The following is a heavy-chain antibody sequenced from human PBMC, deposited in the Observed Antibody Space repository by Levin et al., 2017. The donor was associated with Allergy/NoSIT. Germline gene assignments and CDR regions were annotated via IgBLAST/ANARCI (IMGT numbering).Heavy chain of an antibody. CDR1: GFIFDNYG. Sequence: GESLKISCAASGFIFDNYGMSWVRQAPGKGLEWVSGINWNGGSTGYADSVKGRFTISRDNAKNSLYLQMNSLGAEDTALYHCARVVYSGSSYYFDYWGQGTLVNVSS. V-gene: IGHV3-20*01. D-gene: IGHD1-26*01. CDR2: INWNGGST. J-gene: IGHJ4*02. CDR3: ARVVYSGSSYYFDY.